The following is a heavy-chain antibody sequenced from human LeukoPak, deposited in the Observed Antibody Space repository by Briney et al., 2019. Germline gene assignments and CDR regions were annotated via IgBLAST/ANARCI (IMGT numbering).Heavy chain of an antibody. CDR3: ARASYSSGRPFFDY. Sequence: SVKVSFQASGYTFTGYYMHWLRQAPAQGLEWMGRINSNSGGTNYAQKFQGRVTMTRDTSISTPYMELSRLRSDDTAVYYCARASYSSGRPFFDYWGQGTLVTVSS. J-gene: IGHJ4*02. V-gene: IGHV1-2*06. CDR1: GYTFTGYY. CDR2: INSNSGGT. D-gene: IGHD6-19*01.